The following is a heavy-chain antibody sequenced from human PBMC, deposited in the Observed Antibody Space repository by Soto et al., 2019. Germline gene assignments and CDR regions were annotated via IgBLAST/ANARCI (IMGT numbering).Heavy chain of an antibody. CDR1: GYTFTSYG. J-gene: IGHJ4*02. D-gene: IGHD1-26*01. CDR2: ISAYNGNT. Sequence: QVQLVQSGAEVKKPGASVKVSCKASGYTFTSYGVSWVRQAPGQGLEWMGWISAYNGNTKYAQKLQGRVTMTRDTSASTAYMELRSLRSDDAAVYYCASIAGPMNLDYLGQGTLGTVSS. V-gene: IGHV1-18*01. CDR3: ASIAGPMNLDY.